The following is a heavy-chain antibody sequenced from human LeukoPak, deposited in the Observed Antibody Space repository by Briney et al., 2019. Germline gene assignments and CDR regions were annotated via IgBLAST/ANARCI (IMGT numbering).Heavy chain of an antibody. CDR1: GFTFSSYW. J-gene: IGHJ4*02. V-gene: IGHV3-7*01. D-gene: IGHD6-13*01. CDR2: IKEDGSEK. Sequence: GGSLRLSCAASGFTFSSYWMSWVRQAPGKGLEWVANIKEDGSEKYYVDSVKGRFTISRDNAKNSLYLQVNSLRAEDTAVYYCARGYSVGIWYVPFDYWGQGTLVTVSS. CDR3: ARGYSVGIWYVPFDY.